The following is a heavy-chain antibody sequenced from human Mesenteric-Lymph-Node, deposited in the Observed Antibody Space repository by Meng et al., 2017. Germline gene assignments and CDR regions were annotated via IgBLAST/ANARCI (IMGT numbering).Heavy chain of an antibody. Sequence: GESLKISCAASGFTVSSNYMSWVRQAPGKGLEWVSVIYSGGSTYYADSVKGRFTISRDNSKNTLYLQMNSLRAEDTAVYYCARGAGGWYSYYYYGMDVWGQGTTVTVSS. CDR3: ARGAGGWYSYYYYGMDV. CDR2: IYSGGST. J-gene: IGHJ6*02. V-gene: IGHV3-66*02. CDR1: GFTVSSNY. D-gene: IGHD6-19*01.